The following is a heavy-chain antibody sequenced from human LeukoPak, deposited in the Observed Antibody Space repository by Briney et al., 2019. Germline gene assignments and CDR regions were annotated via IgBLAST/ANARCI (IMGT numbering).Heavy chain of an antibody. J-gene: IGHJ4*02. D-gene: IGHD3-22*01. CDR2: IYYSGST. V-gene: IGHV4-30-4*08. Sequence: PSQTLSLTCTVSGGSISSGDYCWSWIRQPPGKGLEWIGYIYYSGSTYYNPSLKSRVTISVDTSKNQFSLKLSSVTAADTAVYYCARTYYYDSSGYIHFGYWGQGTLVTVSS. CDR3: ARTYYYDSSGYIHFGY. CDR1: GGSISSGDYC.